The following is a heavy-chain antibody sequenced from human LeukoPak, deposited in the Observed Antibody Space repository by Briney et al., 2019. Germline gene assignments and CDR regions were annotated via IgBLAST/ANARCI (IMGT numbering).Heavy chain of an antibody. Sequence: GGSLRLSCAASEFTFSSYAMHWVRQAPGKGLDWVALISYDGSNKHHADSVKGRFTISRDNSKNTLYLQMNSLRVDDTAVYYCARDPGPYYSSGWYYFDYWGQGTLVTVSS. J-gene: IGHJ4*02. CDR1: EFTFSSYA. CDR2: ISYDGSNK. V-gene: IGHV3-30-3*01. CDR3: ARDPGPYYSSGWYYFDY. D-gene: IGHD6-19*01.